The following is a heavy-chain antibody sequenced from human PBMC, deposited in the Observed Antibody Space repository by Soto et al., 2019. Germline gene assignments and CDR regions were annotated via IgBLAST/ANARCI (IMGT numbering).Heavy chain of an antibody. J-gene: IGHJ6*03. CDR3: ARSSQYDFDYMDV. Sequence: PGGSLRLSCAASGFTFSTYWMSWVRQAPGKGLEWVANIKPDGNEKYYVDSVKGRFTISRDNAKNSLYLQMNSLRAEDTAVYYCARSSQYDFDYMDVWSKGTTDTVSS. CDR2: IKPDGNEK. D-gene: IGHD3-3*01. CDR1: GFTFSTYW. V-gene: IGHV3-7*01.